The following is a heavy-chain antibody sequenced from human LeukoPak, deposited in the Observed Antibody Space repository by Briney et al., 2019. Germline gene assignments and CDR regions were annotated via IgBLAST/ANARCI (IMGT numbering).Heavy chain of an antibody. CDR3: AKDLDGTAAGNPYFDY. CDR1: ELV. Sequence: PGGSLRLSCAASELVMSWVRQAPGKGLEWVSAISGGGATTYYVDSVKGRFTISRDNSKNTLYLQMKSLRAEDTALYYCAKDLDGTAAGNPYFDYWGQGTLVTVSS. D-gene: IGHD6-13*01. CDR2: ISGGGATT. J-gene: IGHJ4*02. V-gene: IGHV3-23*01.